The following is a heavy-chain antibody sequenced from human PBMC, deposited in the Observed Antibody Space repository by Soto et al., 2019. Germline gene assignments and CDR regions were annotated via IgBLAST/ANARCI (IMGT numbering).Heavy chain of an antibody. CDR2: ISAYNGNT. Sequence: GASVKVSCKASGYTFTSYGISWVRQAPGQGLEWMGWISAYNGNTNYAQKLQGRVTMTTDTSTSTAYMELRSLRSDDTAVYYCARDLWFGELDSYYYYGMDVWGQGTTVTV. D-gene: IGHD3-10*01. J-gene: IGHJ6*02. CDR1: GYTFTSYG. CDR3: ARDLWFGELDSYYYYGMDV. V-gene: IGHV1-18*01.